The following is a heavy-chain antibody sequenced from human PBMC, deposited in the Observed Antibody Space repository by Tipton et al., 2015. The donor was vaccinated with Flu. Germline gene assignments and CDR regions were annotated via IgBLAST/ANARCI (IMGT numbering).Heavy chain of an antibody. CDR1: GLTFSTFA. CDR3: ARVQQYGSGGSFFGYYFDH. J-gene: IGHJ4*02. D-gene: IGHD3-10*01. V-gene: IGHV3-30*04. Sequence: RSLRLSFSVSGLTFSTFAMQWVRRAPGKGLEWLALISYDGRNQIYADSVKGRFTISRDNSKNTLYLQMNSLGPGDTAMYYCARVQQYGSGGSFFGYYFDHWGQGTQVT. CDR2: ISYDGRNQ.